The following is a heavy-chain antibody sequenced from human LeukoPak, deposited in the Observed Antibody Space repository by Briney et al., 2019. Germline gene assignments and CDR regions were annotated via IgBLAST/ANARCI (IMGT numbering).Heavy chain of an antibody. J-gene: IGHJ6*03. CDR2: ISGSGGST. CDR3: AKAVGAYYYYYYYMDV. V-gene: IGHV3-23*01. CDR1: GFTFSTYA. Sequence: GGSLRLSCAASGFTFSTYAMSWVRQAPGKGLEWVSAISGSGGSTYYADSVKGRFTISRDNSKNTLYLQMNSLRAEDTAVYYCAKAVGAYYYYYYYMDVWGKGTTVTVSS. D-gene: IGHD1-26*01.